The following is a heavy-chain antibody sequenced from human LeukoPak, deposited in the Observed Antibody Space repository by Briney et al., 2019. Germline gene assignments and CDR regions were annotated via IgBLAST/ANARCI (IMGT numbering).Heavy chain of an antibody. Sequence: AASVKVSCKASGYTFTSYDINWVRQAPGQGLERMGWINTNTGNPTYAQGFTGRFVFSLDTSVSTAYLQISSLKAEDTAVYYCARDQRYCGGDCYDAFDIWGQGTMVTVSS. CDR2: INTNTGNP. J-gene: IGHJ3*02. D-gene: IGHD2-21*02. CDR1: GYTFTSYD. V-gene: IGHV7-4-1*02. CDR3: ARDQRYCGGDCYDAFDI.